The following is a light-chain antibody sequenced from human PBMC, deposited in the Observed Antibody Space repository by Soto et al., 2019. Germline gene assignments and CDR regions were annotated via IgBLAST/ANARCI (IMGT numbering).Light chain of an antibody. J-gene: IGKJ1*01. CDR3: QQYNSYWT. V-gene: IGKV1-13*02. Sequence: AIQMTQSPSSLSASVGDRVTITCRASQGIRYDLGWYQQKPGKAPNLLIYDASSLESGVPSRFSGSGSGTEFTLTISSLQPDDFATYYCQQYNSYWTFGQGTKVDIK. CDR1: QGIRYD. CDR2: DAS.